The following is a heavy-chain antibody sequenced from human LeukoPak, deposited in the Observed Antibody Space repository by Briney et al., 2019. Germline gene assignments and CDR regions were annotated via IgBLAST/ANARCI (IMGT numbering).Heavy chain of an antibody. CDR2: TYYRSDWYS. CDR1: GDSVSSSAS. D-gene: IGHD6-6*01. Sequence: SQTLPLTCAISGDSVSSSASWNWIRQSPSRGLEWLGRTYYRSDWYSDYATSVRSRITINADTSKNQFSLQLNSVSPEDTAVYYCARDPNSSSEWGPFDPWGQGTLVTVSS. J-gene: IGHJ5*02. V-gene: IGHV6-1*01. CDR3: ARDPNSSSEWGPFDP.